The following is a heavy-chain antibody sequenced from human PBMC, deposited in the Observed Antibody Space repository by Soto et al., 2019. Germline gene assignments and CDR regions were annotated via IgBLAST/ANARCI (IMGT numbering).Heavy chain of an antibody. J-gene: IGHJ4*02. V-gene: IGHV3-23*01. Sequence: GGSLRLSCAASGFTFSSYAMSWVRQAPGKGLEWVSAISGSGGSTYYADSVKGRFTISRDNSKNTLYLQMNSLRAEDKAVYYCAKDPPLDYDFWSGYYLNYFDYWGQGTLVTVSS. CDR2: ISGSGGST. D-gene: IGHD3-3*01. CDR1: GFTFSSYA. CDR3: AKDPPLDYDFWSGYYLNYFDY.